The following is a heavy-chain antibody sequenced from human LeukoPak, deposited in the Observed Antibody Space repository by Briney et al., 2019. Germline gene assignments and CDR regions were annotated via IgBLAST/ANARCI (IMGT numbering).Heavy chain of an antibody. CDR2: ISGSGGST. Sequence: GGSLRLSCAASGFTVSSKYMSWVRQAPGKGLEWVSAISGSGGSTYYADSVKGRFTISRDNSKNTLYLQMNSLRAEDTAVYYCATSLSTGTTTYDYWGQGTLVTVSS. V-gene: IGHV3-23*01. D-gene: IGHD1-7*01. J-gene: IGHJ4*02. CDR3: ATSLSTGTTTYDY. CDR1: GFTVSSKY.